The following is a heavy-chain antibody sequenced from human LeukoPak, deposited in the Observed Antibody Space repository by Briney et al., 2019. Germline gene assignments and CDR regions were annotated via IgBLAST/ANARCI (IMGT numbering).Heavy chain of an antibody. Sequence: GGSLRLSCAASGFIFSSYWMSWVRQAPGKGLEWVATIKQDGSEKYYVDSVKGRFTISRDNAKNSVYLRMDSLRAEDTAVYYCGSGYYKGYFQHWGQGTLVTVSS. CDR3: GSGYYKGYFQH. CDR2: IKQDGSEK. CDR1: GFIFSSYW. D-gene: IGHD3-22*01. V-gene: IGHV3-7*01. J-gene: IGHJ1*01.